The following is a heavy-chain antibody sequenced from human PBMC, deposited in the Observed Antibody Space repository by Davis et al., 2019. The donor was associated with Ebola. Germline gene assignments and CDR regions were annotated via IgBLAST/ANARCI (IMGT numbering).Heavy chain of an antibody. Sequence: GESLKISCAASGFTFSDYYMSWIRQAPGKGLEWVSAISGSGGSTYYADSVKGRFTISRDNSKNTLYLQMNSLRAEDTAVYYCAKGLVVIRDMLDYWGQGTLVTVSS. CDR3: AKGLVVIRDMLDY. V-gene: IGHV3-23*01. CDR1: GFTFSDYY. CDR2: ISGSGGST. D-gene: IGHD3-22*01. J-gene: IGHJ4*02.